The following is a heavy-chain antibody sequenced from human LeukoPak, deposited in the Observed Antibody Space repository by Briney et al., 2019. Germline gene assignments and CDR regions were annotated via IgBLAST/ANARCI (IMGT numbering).Heavy chain of an antibody. CDR1: GFTFSSYS. Sequence: GGSLRLSCAASGFTFSSYSMSWVRQAPGKGLEWVSSISSSSSYIYYADSVKGRFTISRDNAKNSLYLQMNSLRAEDTAVYYCARDTDYDILTGSFDYWGQGTLVTVSS. CDR2: ISSSSSYI. J-gene: IGHJ4*02. D-gene: IGHD3-9*01. V-gene: IGHV3-21*01. CDR3: ARDTDYDILTGSFDY.